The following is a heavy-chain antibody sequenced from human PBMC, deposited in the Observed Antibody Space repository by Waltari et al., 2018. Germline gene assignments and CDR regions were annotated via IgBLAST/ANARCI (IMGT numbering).Heavy chain of an antibody. CDR2: IYYSGST. Sequence: QVQLQESGPGLVKPSETLSLTCTVSGGSISSHYWSWNRQPPGKGLEWIGYIYYSGSTNYNPSLKSRVTISVDTSKNQFSLKLSSVTAADTAVYYCARWRSSLGYGMDVWGQGTTVTVSS. CDR1: GGSISSHY. D-gene: IGHD6-13*01. CDR3: ARWRSSLGYGMDV. J-gene: IGHJ6*02. V-gene: IGHV4-59*11.